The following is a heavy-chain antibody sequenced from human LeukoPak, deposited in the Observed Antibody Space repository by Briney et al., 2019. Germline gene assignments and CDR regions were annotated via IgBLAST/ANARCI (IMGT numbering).Heavy chain of an antibody. CDR2: ISAYNGNT. J-gene: IGHJ6*02. CDR3: ARGRYDILTGYHYYYGMDV. V-gene: IGHV1-18*01. D-gene: IGHD3-9*01. Sequence: ASVKVSCKASGYTFTSYGISWVRQAPGQGLEWMGWISAYNGNTNYAQKLQGRVTMTTDTSTSTAYMELRSLRSDDTAVYYCARGRYDILTGYHYYYGMDVWGQGTTVTVSS. CDR1: GYTFTSYG.